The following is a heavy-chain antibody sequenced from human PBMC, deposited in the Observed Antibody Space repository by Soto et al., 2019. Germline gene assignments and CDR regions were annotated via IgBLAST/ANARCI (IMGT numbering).Heavy chain of an antibody. Sequence: QLQLQESGPGLVKPSETLSLTCTVSGDSISSTYYYWGWIRQPPGKGLEWIGSIFYSGTTYSNPSFKSRVTTSVDTSKNQFSLKLSSVTAADTAVYYCARQSVSNLNNYHNVERQPTFDFWGQGTLASVSS. J-gene: IGHJ4*02. CDR2: IFYSGTT. D-gene: IGHD4-4*01. V-gene: IGHV4-39*01. CDR3: ARQSVSNLNNYHNVERQPTFDF. CDR1: GDSISSTYYY.